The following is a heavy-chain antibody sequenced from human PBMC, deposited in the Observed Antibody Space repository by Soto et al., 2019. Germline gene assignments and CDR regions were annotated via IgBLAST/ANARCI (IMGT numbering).Heavy chain of an antibody. J-gene: IGHJ4*02. CDR3: ARRGSGSYYDY. V-gene: IGHV3-23*01. Sequence: EVPLLESGGGLVQPGGSLRLSCAASGFTFSSYAMRWVRQAPVKGLEWVSAISGSGGSTYYADSVKGRFTISRDNSKNPLYLQMNSLSAEDTAVYYCARRGSGSYYDYWGQGTLVTVSS. CDR2: ISGSGGST. D-gene: IGHD1-26*01. CDR1: GFTFSSYA.